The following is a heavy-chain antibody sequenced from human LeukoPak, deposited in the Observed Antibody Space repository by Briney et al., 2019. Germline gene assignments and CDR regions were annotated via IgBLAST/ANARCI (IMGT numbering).Heavy chain of an antibody. D-gene: IGHD2-2*01. Sequence: SETLSLTCTVSGGSVSSGSYYWSWIRQPPGKGLEWIGYIYYSGSTNYNPSLKSRVTISVDTSKNQFSLKLSSVTAADTAVYYCARSVDVVVPAEPVFDYWGQGTLVTVSS. CDR1: GGSVSSGSYY. CDR2: IYYSGST. J-gene: IGHJ4*02. V-gene: IGHV4-61*01. CDR3: ARSVDVVVPAEPVFDY.